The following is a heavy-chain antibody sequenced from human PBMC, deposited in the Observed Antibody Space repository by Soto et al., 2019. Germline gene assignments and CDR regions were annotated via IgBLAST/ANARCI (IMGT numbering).Heavy chain of an antibody. V-gene: IGHV3-33*01. CDR1: GFTFSSYG. Sequence: QVQLVESGGGVVQPGRSLRLSCAASGFTFSSYGMYWVRQAPGKGLEWVAVIWFDGSNKFYADSVKGRFTISRDNSKNTVSLQMNSLRDEDSAAYYCATTGPYWGQGTLVTVSS. CDR3: ATTGPY. CDR2: IWFDGSNK. J-gene: IGHJ4*02.